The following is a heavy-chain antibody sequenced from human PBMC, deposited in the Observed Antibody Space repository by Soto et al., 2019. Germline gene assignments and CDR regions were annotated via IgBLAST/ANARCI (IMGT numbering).Heavy chain of an antibody. V-gene: IGHV4-34*01. Sequence: VQLQQWGAGLLKPSETLSLTCAVYGGSFSGYYWSWIRQPPGKGLEWIGEINHSGSTNYNPSLKSRVTISVDTSKNQFSLKLSSVTAADTAVYYCARGDYYDSSGLDYWGQGTLVTVSS. J-gene: IGHJ4*02. CDR1: GGSFSGYY. CDR2: INHSGST. CDR3: ARGDYYDSSGLDY. D-gene: IGHD3-22*01.